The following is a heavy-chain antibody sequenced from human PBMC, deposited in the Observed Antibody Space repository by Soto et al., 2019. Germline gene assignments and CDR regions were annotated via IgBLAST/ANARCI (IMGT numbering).Heavy chain of an antibody. CDR1: GFTFSGSA. V-gene: IGHV3-73*02. CDR3: TRPMTTAAFDI. Sequence: EVQLVESGGGLVQPGGSLKLSCAASGFTFSGSAMHWVRQASGKGLEWVGRIRSKANSYATAYAASVKGRFTISRDDSKNTGYLQMNSLKTEDTAFYYCTRPMTTAAFDIWGQGTMVTVSS. D-gene: IGHD4-17*01. CDR2: IRSKANSYAT. J-gene: IGHJ3*02.